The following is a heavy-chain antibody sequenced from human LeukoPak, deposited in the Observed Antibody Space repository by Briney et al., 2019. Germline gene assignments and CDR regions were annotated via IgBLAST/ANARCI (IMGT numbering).Heavy chain of an antibody. D-gene: IGHD3-9*01. V-gene: IGHV3-20*04. Sequence: PGGSLRLSCAASGFTFDDYGMSWVRQAPGKGLEWVSGINWNGGSTGYADSVKGRFTISRDNAKNSLYLQMNSLRAEDTALYYCARTRNDILTGYDYYMDVWGKGTTVTVSS. CDR2: INWNGGST. CDR3: ARTRNDILTGYDYYMDV. J-gene: IGHJ6*03. CDR1: GFTFDDYG.